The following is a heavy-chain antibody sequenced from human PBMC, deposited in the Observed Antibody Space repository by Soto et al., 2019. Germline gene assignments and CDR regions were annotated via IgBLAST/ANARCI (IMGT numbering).Heavy chain of an antibody. Sequence: QVPLVQSGAEVKKPGASVKVSCKASGYTFTNYGINWVRQAPGQGLEWLGWVSAYNGERRYAQRVQARVIMTTDTSRTTAYMELRSLRSDDTAVYYCSRGTSITASGDYWAQGALVTVSS. J-gene: IGHJ4*01. V-gene: IGHV1-18*01. CDR2: VSAYNGER. D-gene: IGHD6-6*01. CDR3: SRGTSITASGDY. CDR1: GYTFTNYG.